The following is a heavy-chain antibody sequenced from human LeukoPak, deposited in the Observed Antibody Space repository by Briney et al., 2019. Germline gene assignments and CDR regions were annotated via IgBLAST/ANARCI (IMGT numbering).Heavy chain of an antibody. Sequence: GASVKVSCKVSEYTLTELSMHWVRQAPGKGLEWMGGFDPEDGETIYAQKFQGRVTMTEDTSTDTAYMELSSLRSEDTAVYYCATSSVPPPATFYYYGMDVWGQGTTVTVSS. V-gene: IGHV1-24*01. CDR2: FDPEDGET. CDR1: EYTLTELS. CDR3: ATSSVPPPATFYYYGMDV. D-gene: IGHD6-6*01. J-gene: IGHJ6*02.